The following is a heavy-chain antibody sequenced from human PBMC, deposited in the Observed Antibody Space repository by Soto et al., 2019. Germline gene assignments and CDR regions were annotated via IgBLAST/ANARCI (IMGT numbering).Heavy chain of an antibody. CDR2: IVVGSGNT. V-gene: IGHV1-58*01. CDR1: GFTFTSSA. J-gene: IGHJ4*02. Sequence: SVKVSCKASGFTFTSSAVQWVRQARGQRLEWIGWIVVGSGNTNYAQKFQERVTITRDMSTSTAYMELSSLRSEDTALYYCAADLEVVIKLDYWGQGTLVTASS. CDR3: AADLEVVIKLDY. D-gene: IGHD3-22*01.